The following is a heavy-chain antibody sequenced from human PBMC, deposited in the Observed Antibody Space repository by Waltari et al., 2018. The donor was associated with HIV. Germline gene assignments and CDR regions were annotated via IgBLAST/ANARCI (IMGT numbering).Heavy chain of an antibody. D-gene: IGHD3-3*01. CDR3: ARNYDFWSGLPGY. V-gene: IGHV3-11*01. CDR2: MSSSGRSI. J-gene: IGHJ4*02. Sequence: QVQLVESGGGLVKPGGSPRLSCAASGFTFNDHYMSWIRQAPGKGLEWVSFMSSSGRSIYYADSVKGRFTISRDNAKNSLYLQMTSLRAEDTAVYYCARNYDFWSGLPGYWGQGTLVTVSS. CDR1: GFTFNDHY.